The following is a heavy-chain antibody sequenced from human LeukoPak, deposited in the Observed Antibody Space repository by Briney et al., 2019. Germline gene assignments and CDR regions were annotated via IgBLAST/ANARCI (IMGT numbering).Heavy chain of an antibody. Sequence: SETLSLTCAVSGGSISSGGYSWSWIRQPPGKGLECIGYIYHSGSTYYSPSLKSRVTISVDTSKNQFSLKLSSVTAADTAVYYCARDPASLEYYGSGSYAFDYWGQGTLVTVSS. J-gene: IGHJ4*02. V-gene: IGHV4-30-2*01. CDR2: IYHSGST. CDR1: GGSISSGGYS. D-gene: IGHD3-10*01. CDR3: ARDPASLEYYGSGSYAFDY.